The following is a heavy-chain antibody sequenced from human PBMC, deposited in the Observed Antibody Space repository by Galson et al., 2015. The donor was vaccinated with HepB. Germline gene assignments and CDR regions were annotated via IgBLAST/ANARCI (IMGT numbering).Heavy chain of an antibody. D-gene: IGHD5-12*01. CDR2: IIPIFGTA. J-gene: IGHJ4*02. Sequence: SVKVSCKASGGTFSSYAISWVRQAPGQGLEWMGGIIPIFGTANYAQKFQGRVTITADESTSTAYMELSSLRSEDTAVYYCARLATYGGYDLPLFDYWGQGTLVTVSS. CDR3: ARLATYGGYDLPLFDY. V-gene: IGHV1-69*13. CDR1: GGTFSSYA.